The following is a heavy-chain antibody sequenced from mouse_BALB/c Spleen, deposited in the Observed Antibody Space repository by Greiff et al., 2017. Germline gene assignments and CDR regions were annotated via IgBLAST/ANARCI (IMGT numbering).Heavy chain of an antibody. D-gene: IGHD2-10*01. CDR1: GYSITSDYA. V-gene: IGHV3-2*02. Sequence: EVMLVESGPGLVKPSQSLSLTCTVTGYSITSDYAWNWIRQFPGNKLEWMGYISYSGSTSYNPSLKSRISITRDTSKNQFFLQLNSVTTEDTATYYCARDLLWPFAYWGQGTLVTVSA. CDR2: ISYSGST. CDR3: ARDLLWPFAY. J-gene: IGHJ3*01.